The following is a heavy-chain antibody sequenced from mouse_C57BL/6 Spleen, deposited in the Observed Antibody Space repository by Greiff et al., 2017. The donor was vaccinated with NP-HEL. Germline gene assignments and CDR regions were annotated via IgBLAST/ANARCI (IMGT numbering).Heavy chain of an antibody. D-gene: IGHD1-1*02. CDR3: TRFRGKRAMDY. CDR1: GYTFTDYE. V-gene: IGHV1-15*01. Sequence: QVQLQQSGAELVRPGASVTLSCKASGYTFTDYEMHWVKQTPVHGLEWIGAIDPETGGTAYNQKFKGKAILTADKSSSTAYMELRSLTSEDSAVYYCTRFRGKRAMDYWGQGTSVTVSS. CDR2: IDPETGGT. J-gene: IGHJ4*01.